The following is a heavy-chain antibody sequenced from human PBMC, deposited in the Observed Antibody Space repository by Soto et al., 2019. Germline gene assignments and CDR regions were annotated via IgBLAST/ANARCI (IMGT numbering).Heavy chain of an antibody. CDR2: ISGSGGST. CDR3: AKDLRIYCSGGSCRTLDY. CDR1: GFTFSSYA. D-gene: IGHD2-15*01. J-gene: IGHJ4*02. V-gene: IGHV3-23*01. Sequence: GSLRLSCAASGFTFSSYAMSWVRQAPGKGLEWVSAISGSGGSTYYADSVKGRFTISRDNSKNTLYLQMNSLRAEDTAVYYCAKDLRIYCSGGSCRTLDYWGQGTLVTVSS.